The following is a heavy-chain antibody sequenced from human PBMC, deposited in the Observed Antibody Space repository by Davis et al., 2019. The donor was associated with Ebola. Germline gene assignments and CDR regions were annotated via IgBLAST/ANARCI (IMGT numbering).Heavy chain of an antibody. CDR1: GGTFSSYA. D-gene: IGHD6-19*01. J-gene: IGHJ4*02. CDR2: IIPMFGTA. CDR3: ARGHSSAPGGDDY. V-gene: IGHV1-69*06. Sequence: SVKVSCKASGGTFSSYAISWVRQAPGQGLEWMGGIIPMFGTANYAQKFQGRVTITADKSTSTAYMELSSLRSEDTAVYYCARGHSSAPGGDDYWGQGTLVTVSS.